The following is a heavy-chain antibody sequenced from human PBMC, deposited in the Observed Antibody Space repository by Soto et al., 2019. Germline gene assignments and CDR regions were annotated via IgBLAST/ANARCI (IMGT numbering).Heavy chain of an antibody. V-gene: IGHV3-23*01. CDR1: GFTFRIYA. CDR3: AGRTVGWYFDL. Sequence: EVQLLESGGGLVQPGGSLRLSCAASGFTFRIYAMNWVRQAPGKGLEWVSVISGSGGSTYYADSVKGRFTISRDNSKNTLYLQRNSLRAEDTAVYYFAGRTVGWYFDLWGRGTLVTVSS. D-gene: IGHD4-17*01. J-gene: IGHJ2*01. CDR2: ISGSGGST.